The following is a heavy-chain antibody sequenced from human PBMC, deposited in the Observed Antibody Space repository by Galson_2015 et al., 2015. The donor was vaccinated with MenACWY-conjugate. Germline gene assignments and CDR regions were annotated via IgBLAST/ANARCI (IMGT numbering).Heavy chain of an antibody. D-gene: IGHD2-21*01. CDR1: GYSFTSYA. CDR3: ASGILWCSSHFEY. V-gene: IGHV7-4-1*01. J-gene: IGHJ4*02. Sequence: SVKVSCKASGYSFTSYAMNWVRQAPGHGLEWMGWINPSTGNPTYAQGFQGRFVFSSDTSVSTAYLQIRSLKAEDTAVYLCASGILWCSSHFEYWGQGTLVTVSS. CDR2: INPSTGNP.